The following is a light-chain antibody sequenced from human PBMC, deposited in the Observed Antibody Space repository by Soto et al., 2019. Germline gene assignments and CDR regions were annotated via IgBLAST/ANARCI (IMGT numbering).Light chain of an antibody. CDR2: EVT. Sequence: QSALTQPPSASGSPGQSVTISCTGTSSDLGCYNSVSWYQQHPGKAPKLMIYEVTKRPSGVPDRFSGSRSGTSASLAISGLQSDDEAVYFCSTWDDSLNGWVFGGGTKVTVL. J-gene: IGLJ3*02. CDR3: STWDDSLNGWV. CDR1: SSDLGCYNS. V-gene: IGLV2-8*01.